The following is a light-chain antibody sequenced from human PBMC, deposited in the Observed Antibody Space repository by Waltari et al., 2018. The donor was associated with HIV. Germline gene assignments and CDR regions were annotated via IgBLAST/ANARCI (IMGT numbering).Light chain of an antibody. CDR2: LNSDGSH. Sequence: QVVLTQSPSASASLGASVKLTCTLSSGHSNYAIACHQLQPGKGPRYLMKLNSDGSHTKGDGIPDRFSGSSSGAERYRTISSLQSEDEADYYCSSYAGSNNFVVFGGGTKLTVL. CDR3: SSYAGSNNFVV. J-gene: IGLJ2*01. CDR1: SGHSNYA. V-gene: IGLV4-69*01.